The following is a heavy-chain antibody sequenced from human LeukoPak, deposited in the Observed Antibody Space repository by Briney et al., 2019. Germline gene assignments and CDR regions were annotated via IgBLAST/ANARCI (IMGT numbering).Heavy chain of an antibody. CDR2: IPYDGSNK. Sequence: PGRSLRLSCAASGFTFSSYGMHWVRQAPGKGLEWVAVIPYDGSNKYYADSVKGRFTIPRDNSKNTLYLQMNSLRAEDTAVYYCAKDVGYCSGGSSWCYFDYWGQGTLVTVSS. D-gene: IGHD2-15*01. CDR3: AKDVGYCSGGSSWCYFDY. CDR1: GFTFSSYG. J-gene: IGHJ4*02. V-gene: IGHV3-30*18.